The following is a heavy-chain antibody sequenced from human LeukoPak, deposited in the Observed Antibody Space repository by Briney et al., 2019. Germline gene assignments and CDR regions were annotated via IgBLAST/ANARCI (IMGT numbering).Heavy chain of an antibody. CDR1: GGTFSSYA. V-gene: IGHV1-69*13. Sequence: ASVKVSCKASGGTFSSYAISWVRQAPGQGLEWMGGIIPIFGTANYAQKFQGRVTITADESTSTAYMELSSLRSEDTAVYYCASVASQNIVPFYWGQGTLVTVSS. CDR2: IIPIFGTA. J-gene: IGHJ4*02. D-gene: IGHD2/OR15-2a*01. CDR3: ASVASQNIVPFY.